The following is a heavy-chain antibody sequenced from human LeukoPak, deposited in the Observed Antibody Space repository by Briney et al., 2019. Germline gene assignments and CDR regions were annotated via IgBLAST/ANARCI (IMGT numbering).Heavy chain of an antibody. CDR1: GFTFSSYS. J-gene: IGHJ4*02. CDR2: ISSSSSYI. D-gene: IGHD6-13*01. V-gene: IGHV3-21*04. CDR3: ARDGPDKPGYSSRFAY. Sequence: GGSLRLSCAASGFTFSSYSMNWVRQAPGKGLEWVSSISSSSSYIYYADSVKGRFTISRDNAKNSLYLQMNSLRAEDTAVYYCARDGPDKPGYSSRFAYWGQGTLVTVSS.